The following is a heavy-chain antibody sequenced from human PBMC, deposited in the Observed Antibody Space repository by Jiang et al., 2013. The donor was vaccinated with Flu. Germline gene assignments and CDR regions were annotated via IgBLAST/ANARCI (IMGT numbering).Heavy chain of an antibody. CDR3: ARRTSCYFSSSSLCAFDI. J-gene: IGHJ3*02. Sequence: SGAEVKKPGASVKVSCKASGYTFTSYYMHWVRQAPGQGLEWMGIINPSGGSTSYAQKFQGRVTMTRDTSTSTVYMELSSLRSEDTAVYYCARRTSCYFSSSSLCAFDIWGQGTMVTVSS. CDR2: INPSGGST. CDR1: GYTFTSYY. D-gene: IGHD2-2*01. V-gene: IGHV1-46*01.